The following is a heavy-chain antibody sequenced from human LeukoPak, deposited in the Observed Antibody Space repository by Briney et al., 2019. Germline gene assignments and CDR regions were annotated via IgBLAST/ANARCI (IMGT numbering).Heavy chain of an antibody. CDR3: ARPGRRGSGSYYPRGAYYFDY. CDR1: GYTFTGYY. V-gene: IGHV1-2*02. J-gene: IGHJ4*02. CDR2: IDPNSGGT. D-gene: IGHD3-10*01. Sequence: GASVKVSCKASGYTFTGYYMHWVRQAPGQGLEWMGWIDPNSGGTNYAQKFQGRVTMTRDTSISTAYMELSRLRSDDTAVYYCARPGRRGSGSYYPRGAYYFDYWGQGTLVTVSS.